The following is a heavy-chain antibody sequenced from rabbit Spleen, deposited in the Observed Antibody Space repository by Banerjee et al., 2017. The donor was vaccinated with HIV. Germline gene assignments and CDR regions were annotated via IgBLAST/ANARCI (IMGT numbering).Heavy chain of an antibody. CDR1: GFDFSAYG. V-gene: IGHV1S47*01. J-gene: IGHJ4*02. Sequence: QEQLVESGGGLVQPGGSLKLSCKASGFDFSAYGVSWVRQAPGKGLEWIGYIDPLFDNTYYASWVNGRFTISRHNAQNTLYLQLNSLTAADTATYFCVRDLPDIIGWNFGFWGPGTLVTVS. D-gene: IGHD1-1*01. CDR2: IDPLFDNT. CDR3: VRDLPDIIGWNFGF.